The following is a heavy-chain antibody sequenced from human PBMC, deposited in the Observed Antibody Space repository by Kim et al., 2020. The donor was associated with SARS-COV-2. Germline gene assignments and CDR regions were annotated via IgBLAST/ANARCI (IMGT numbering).Heavy chain of an antibody. Sequence: GGSLRLSCAASGFTFRSYEMNWVRQAPGKGLEWVSYISSSSNSKYYADSVKGRFTISRDNAKDSLYLQMNGLRAEDTAVYYCAREVLVSPDAFDISGQGTMVTVSS. V-gene: IGHV3-48*03. CDR1: GFTFRSYE. CDR2: ISSSSNSK. D-gene: IGHD2-2*01. CDR3: AREVLVSPDAFDI. J-gene: IGHJ3*02.